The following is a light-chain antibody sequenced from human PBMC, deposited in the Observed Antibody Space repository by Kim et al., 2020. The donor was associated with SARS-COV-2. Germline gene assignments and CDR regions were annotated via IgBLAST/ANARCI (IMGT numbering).Light chain of an antibody. V-gene: IGKV1-NL1*01. Sequence: DIQMAQSPSSLSASVGDRVSITCRASQAISYALAWYQQKPGTDPKVLVYAASKLQTGVPSRFSGSGSGTDYTLSISSLQPEDFATYYCQQYYNAPYSFGQGTKLEIK. CDR3: QQYYNAPYS. CDR1: QAISYA. J-gene: IGKJ2*01. CDR2: AAS.